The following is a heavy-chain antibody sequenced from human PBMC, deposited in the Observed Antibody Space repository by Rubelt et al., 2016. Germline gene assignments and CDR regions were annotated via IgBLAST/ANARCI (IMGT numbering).Heavy chain of an antibody. CDR3: ARALFSRSYSSGWLYFDS. J-gene: IGHJ4*02. CDR1: SFS. CDR2: ISYDGSNK. Sequence: SFSMSWVRQVPGKGLEWVAVISYDGSNKYYADSVKGRFTISRDNAKNSLYLQMNSLRAEDTAVYYCARALFSRSYSSGWLYFDSWGQGTLVTVSS. D-gene: IGHD6-19*01. V-gene: IGHV3-30*12.